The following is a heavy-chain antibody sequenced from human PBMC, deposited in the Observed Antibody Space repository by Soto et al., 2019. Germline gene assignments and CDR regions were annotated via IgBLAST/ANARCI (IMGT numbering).Heavy chain of an antibody. CDR3: AKDSSAAFHY. V-gene: IGHV3-30*18. CDR1: GFTLRTSG. Sequence: QVQLVESGGGVVQPGGSLRLSCVASGFTLRTSGMHWVRQAPSKGLEWVAVISHDGSNQFYAESVKGRFTISRDNSKNMLYLQMNSLRADDSAVYFCAKDSSAAFHYWGQGTVVTVSS. D-gene: IGHD6-25*01. J-gene: IGHJ4*02. CDR2: ISHDGSNQ.